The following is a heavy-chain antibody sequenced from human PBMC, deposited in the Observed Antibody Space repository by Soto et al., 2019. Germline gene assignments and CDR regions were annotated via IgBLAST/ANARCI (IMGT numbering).Heavy chain of an antibody. J-gene: IGHJ5*02. V-gene: IGHV1-8*01. CDR3: ARGRFRRTWFDP. CDR1: GYTFSDYD. CDR2: MNPYSGNT. Sequence: QVQLVQSGAEVKKPGASVKVSCKASGYTFSDYDINWVRQAAGQGLEWMGWMNPYSGNTGYAQKFQGSVIKTIDTSITTAYWELSSPSCEDTDIYYCARGRFRRTWFDPWGQGTLVTVSS. D-gene: IGHD3-16*01.